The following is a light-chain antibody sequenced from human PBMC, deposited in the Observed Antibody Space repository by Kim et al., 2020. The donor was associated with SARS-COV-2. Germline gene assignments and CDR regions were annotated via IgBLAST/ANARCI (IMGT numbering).Light chain of an antibody. Sequence: DIQMTQSPSSLSASVGDRVTITCRASQDISNSLVWYQQKPGKAPKLLLYAASRLEGGVPSRFSGSGSGADYTLTISSLQPEDFATYYCQQYFSTPPLTFGGGTKLEI. V-gene: IGKV1-NL1*01. CDR1: QDISNS. CDR3: QQYFSTPPLT. J-gene: IGKJ4*01. CDR2: AAS.